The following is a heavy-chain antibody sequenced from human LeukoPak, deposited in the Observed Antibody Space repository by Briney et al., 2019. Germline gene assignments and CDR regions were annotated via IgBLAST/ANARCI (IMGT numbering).Heavy chain of an antibody. CDR1: GYSFTSYW. D-gene: IGHD3-22*01. CDR2: IYPGDSDT. J-gene: IGHJ4*02. Sequence: GESLKISSKGSGYSFTSYWIGWVRQMPGKRLEWMGIIYPGDSDTRYSTSFQGQVTISADKSISTAYLQWSSLKVSDTAMYYCARGEKSSGYYYGYWGQGTLVTVSS. CDR3: ARGEKSSGYYYGY. V-gene: IGHV5-51*01.